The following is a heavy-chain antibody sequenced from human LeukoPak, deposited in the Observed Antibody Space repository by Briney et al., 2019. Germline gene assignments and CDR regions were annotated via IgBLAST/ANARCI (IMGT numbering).Heavy chain of an antibody. CDR2: IYTSGST. J-gene: IGHJ4*02. CDR1: GGSIRLYY. V-gene: IGHV4-4*07. Sequence: TLSLNCPVSGGSIRLYYLSWIRQPAGKGLGWIGRIYTSGSTNYIPSLKSRVTMSVDTSKNQFSLKRSSVTAADTAVYYCARSYSSSSPFAYWGQGTLVTVSS. CDR3: ARSYSSSSPFAY. D-gene: IGHD6-6*01.